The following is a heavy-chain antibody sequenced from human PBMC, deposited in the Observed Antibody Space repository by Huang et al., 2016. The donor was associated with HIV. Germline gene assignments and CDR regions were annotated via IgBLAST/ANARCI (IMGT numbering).Heavy chain of an antibody. V-gene: IGHV3-30-3*01. D-gene: IGHD3-10*01. CDR2: ISYDGNDQ. J-gene: IGHJ3*02. CDR3: ARFGKRLPMLRGEDVIGDI. CDR1: GFTLSDYA. Sequence: QVQLVESGGGVVQPGRSLRLSCAASGFTLSDYAIHWVRQVPGKGVEWVALISYDGNDQFYSDSVRCRFTISGDNFNNTLYLQMNSLRHEDTALYYCARFGKRLPMLRGEDVIGDIWGQGTMVIVSS.